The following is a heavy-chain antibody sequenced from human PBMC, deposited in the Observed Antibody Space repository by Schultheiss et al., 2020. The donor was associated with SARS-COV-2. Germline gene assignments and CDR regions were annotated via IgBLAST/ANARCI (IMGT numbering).Heavy chain of an antibody. CDR2: IYHSGST. J-gene: IGHJ4*02. CDR3: ARGFDS. CDR1: GGSFSNYY. V-gene: IGHV4-34*01. Sequence: SETLSLTCAVYGGSFSNYYWSWIRQPPGKGLEWIGEIYHSGSTNYNPSLKSRVTMSVDTSKNQFSLKLSSVTAADTAVYYCARGFDSWGQGTLVTVSS.